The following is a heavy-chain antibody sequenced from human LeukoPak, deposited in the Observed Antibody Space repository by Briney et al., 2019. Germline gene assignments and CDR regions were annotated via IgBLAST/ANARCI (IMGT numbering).Heavy chain of an antibody. V-gene: IGHV4-31*03. D-gene: IGHD3-16*01. CDR3: ARDYRENGGDWFDP. J-gene: IGHJ5*02. Sequence: SQTLSLTCTVSCGSISSGGYYWSWIRQHPGKGLEWIGYIYYSGSTYYNPSLKSRVTISVDTSKNQFSLKLSSVTAADTAVYYCARDYRENGGDWFDPWGQGTLVTVSS. CDR1: CGSISSGGYY. CDR2: IYYSGST.